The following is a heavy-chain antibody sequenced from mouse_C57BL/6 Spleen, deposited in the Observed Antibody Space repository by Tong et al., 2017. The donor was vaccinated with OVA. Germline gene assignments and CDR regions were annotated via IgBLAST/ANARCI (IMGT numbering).Heavy chain of an antibody. V-gene: IGHV1-82*01. CDR1: GYAFSSSW. D-gene: IGHD5-1*01. J-gene: IGHJ1*03. Sequence: VQLQESGPELVKPGASVKISCKASGYAFSSSWMNWVKQRPGKGLEWIGRIYPGDGDTNYNGKFKGKATLTADKSSSTAYMELRSLTSEDSAVYYCTILSTSTFRYFDVWGTGTTVTVSS. CDR2: IYPGDGDT. CDR3: TILSTSTFRYFDV.